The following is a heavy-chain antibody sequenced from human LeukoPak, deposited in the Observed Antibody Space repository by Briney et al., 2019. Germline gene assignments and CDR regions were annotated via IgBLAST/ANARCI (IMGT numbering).Heavy chain of an antibody. J-gene: IGHJ4*02. CDR2: IYYSGST. D-gene: IGHD1-26*01. CDR1: GGSISSGDYY. V-gene: IGHV4-30-4*08. CDR3: ARGHLGIVGAGGEDYFDY. Sequence: PSQTLSLTCTVSGGSISSGDYYWSWIRQPPGKGLEWIGYIYYSGSTYYNPSLKSRVTISVDTSKNQFSLKLSSVTAADTAVYYCARGHLGIVGAGGEDYFDYWGQGTLVTVSS.